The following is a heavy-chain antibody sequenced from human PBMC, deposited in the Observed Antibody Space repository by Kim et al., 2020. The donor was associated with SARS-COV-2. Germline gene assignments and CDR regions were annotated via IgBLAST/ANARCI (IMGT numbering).Heavy chain of an antibody. D-gene: IGHD2-2*01. V-gene: IGHV4-30-4*01. Sequence: SETLSLTCTVSGGSISSSNYFWSWIRQRPGKGLEWIGYMPYTGSASYNPSLESRCFISLATSKNQFSLNVNSVTAADTAVYYCAREVNGPVDSDGFDIWGLGTQVTISS. CDR3: AREVNGPVDSDGFDI. CDR1: GGSISSSNYF. J-gene: IGHJ3*02. CDR2: MPYTGSA.